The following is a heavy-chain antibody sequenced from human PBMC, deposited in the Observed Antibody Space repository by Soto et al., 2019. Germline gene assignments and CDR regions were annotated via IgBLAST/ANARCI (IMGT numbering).Heavy chain of an antibody. V-gene: IGHV4-30-4*01. CDR2: IYYSGST. J-gene: IGHJ4*02. Sequence: PSETLSLTCTVSGGSISSGDYYWSWIRQPPGKGLEWIGYIYYSGSTYYNPSLKSRVTISVDTSKNQFSLKLSSVTAADTAVYYCARTEYYYDSSGYYQPRYFDYWGQGTLVTVSS. CDR1: GGSISSGDYY. D-gene: IGHD3-22*01. CDR3: ARTEYYYDSSGYYQPRYFDY.